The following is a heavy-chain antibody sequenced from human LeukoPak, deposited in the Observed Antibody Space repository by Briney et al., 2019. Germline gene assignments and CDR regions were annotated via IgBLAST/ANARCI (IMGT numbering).Heavy chain of an antibody. CDR3: ARDSCSSSSCYSRPDYYYYYYMDV. V-gene: IGHV1-2*02. D-gene: IGHD2-2*01. J-gene: IGHJ6*03. Sequence: ASVNVSCKASGYTFTGYYMHWVRQAPGQGLEWMGWINPNSGGTNYAQKFQGRLTVTRDTSVSTAYMELSRLSSDDTAIYYCARDSCSSSSCYSRPDYYYYYYMDVWGKGTTVTVSS. CDR2: INPNSGGT. CDR1: GYTFTGYY.